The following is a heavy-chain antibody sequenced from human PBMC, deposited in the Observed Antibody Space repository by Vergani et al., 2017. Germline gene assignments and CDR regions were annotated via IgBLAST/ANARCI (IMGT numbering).Heavy chain of an antibody. J-gene: IGHJ2*01. CDR2: LTASGSGI. CDR3: AKDPGFCSSSTCYRNYYFDL. Sequence: VQLVESGGGVVQPGGSLRLSCVASGFAFSRYAMSWVRQAPGKGLEWVSGLTASGSGISYADSVRGRFTISRDNFKNTLFLQMDSLRAEDTAVYYCAKDPGFCSSSTCYRNYYFDLWGRGTLVTVSS. D-gene: IGHD2-2*01. CDR1: GFAFSRYA. V-gene: IGHV3-23*04.